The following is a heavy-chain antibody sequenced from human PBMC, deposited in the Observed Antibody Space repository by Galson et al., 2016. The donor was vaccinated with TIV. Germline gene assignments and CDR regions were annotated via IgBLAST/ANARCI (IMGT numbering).Heavy chain of an antibody. V-gene: IGHV1-69*04. Sequence: SVKVSCKASGGIFSGYAINWVRQAPGQGLEWMGRIIPMVGMTNYAQMFQGKITITADRSTTTAYLELSSLRSEDTAVYYCARRYSGSKNGFDMWGQGTMVTVSS. J-gene: IGHJ3*02. D-gene: IGHD1-26*01. CDR3: ARRYSGSKNGFDM. CDR2: IIPMVGMT. CDR1: GGIFSGYA.